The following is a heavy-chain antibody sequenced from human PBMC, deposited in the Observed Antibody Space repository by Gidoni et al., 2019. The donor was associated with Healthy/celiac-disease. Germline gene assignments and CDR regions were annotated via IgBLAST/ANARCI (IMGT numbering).Heavy chain of an antibody. CDR2: ISYDGSNK. CDR3: AKAPLPFLATVDY. D-gene: IGHD2-15*01. V-gene: IGHV3-30*18. Sequence: QVQLVASRGDVVQPVRSLSLSCQDSVFTFSSYGMHWVRQAPGKGLEWVAVISYDGSNKYYADSVKGRFTISRDNSKNTLYLQMNSLRAEDTAVYYCAKAPLPFLATVDYWGQGTLVTVSS. CDR1: VFTFSSYG. J-gene: IGHJ4*02.